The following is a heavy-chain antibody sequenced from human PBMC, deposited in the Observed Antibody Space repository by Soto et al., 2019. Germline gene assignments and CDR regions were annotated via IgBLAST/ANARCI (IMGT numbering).Heavy chain of an antibody. Sequence: PSETLSLTCTVSGGSVSSGIYYWSWIRQPPGNGLEWIGYIYYIGSTNYNPSLKSRVTISVDTSKNQFSLKLSSVTAADTAVYYCARGGDSSGYLLSYYYGRDVRGQGIKVPGSS. CDR2: IYYIGST. CDR3: ARGGDSSGYLLSYYYGRDV. CDR1: GGSVSSGIYY. V-gene: IGHV4-61*01. D-gene: IGHD3-22*01. J-gene: IGHJ6*02.